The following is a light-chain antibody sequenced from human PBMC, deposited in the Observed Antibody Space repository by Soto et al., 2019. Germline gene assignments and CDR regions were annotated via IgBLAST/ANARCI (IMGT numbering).Light chain of an antibody. Sequence: DIQMTQSPSSLSASVGDRVTITCRASQSISSYLNWYQQKPGKAPKLLIYAASSLQSGVPSRFSGSGSGTDFTLTISSLPPEDFATYDGQQSYSTPLAFGPGTKVDIK. CDR1: QSISSY. V-gene: IGKV1-39*01. CDR3: QQSYSTPLA. CDR2: AAS. J-gene: IGKJ3*01.